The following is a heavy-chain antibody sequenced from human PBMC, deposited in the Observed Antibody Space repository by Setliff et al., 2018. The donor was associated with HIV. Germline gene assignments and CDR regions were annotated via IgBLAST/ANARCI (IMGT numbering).Heavy chain of an antibody. V-gene: IGHV4-34*01. CDR3: VRGGGEHYSLFSGYYTPWGDF. CDR1: RGPFSGYF. CDR2: INFSGTT. J-gene: IGHJ4*02. Sequence: KTSETLSLTCGVFRGPFSGYFWSWIRQSPGRGLEWIGEINFSGTTNYNPSLESRVTISIDTSKEWFSLNLTSVTAADTATYYCVRGGGEHYSLFSGYYTPWGDFWGQGTLVTVSS. D-gene: IGHD3-3*01.